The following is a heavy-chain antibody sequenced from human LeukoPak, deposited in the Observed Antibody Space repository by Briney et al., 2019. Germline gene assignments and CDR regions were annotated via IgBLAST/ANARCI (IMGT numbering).Heavy chain of an antibody. J-gene: IGHJ4*02. D-gene: IGHD1-26*01. CDR3: ARSWDPYYFED. CDR1: GGSISSSSYY. CDR2: IYYSGGT. Sequence: SETLSLTCTVSGGSISSSSYYWGWIRQPPGKGLEWIGSIYYSGGTYYNPSLKSRVTISLDTSKNQFSLKLSSVTAADTAVYYCARSWDPYYFEDWGQGTLVTVSS. V-gene: IGHV4-39*07.